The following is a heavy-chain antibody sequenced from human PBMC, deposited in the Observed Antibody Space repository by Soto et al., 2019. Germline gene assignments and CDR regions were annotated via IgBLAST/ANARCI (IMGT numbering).Heavy chain of an antibody. CDR1: GDSINSDKYY. D-gene: IGHD3-9*01. CDR3: ARLEGLATISYYFDF. CDR2: IYFRGNT. Sequence: QLQLQESGPGLVKPSETLSLTCSVSGDSINSDKYYWGWIRQPPGKGLEWIGSIYFRGNTYYNPSLHTRVTISLDKSKSKFSLKLNSGTAAASAVYFCARLEGLATISYYFDFWGQGALVTVSS. J-gene: IGHJ4*02. V-gene: IGHV4-39*01.